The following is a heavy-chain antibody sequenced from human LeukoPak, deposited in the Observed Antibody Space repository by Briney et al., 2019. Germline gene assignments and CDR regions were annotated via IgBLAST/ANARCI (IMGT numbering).Heavy chain of an antibody. Sequence: GGSLGLSCAASGFIFSNYAVYWVRQAPGEGLEWVSVISGGGATTYADSVKGRFTISGDNSRNTVYLQMDNLRDEDLAVYYCVRSTGYYYYGMDVWGQGTTVTVS. V-gene: IGHV3-23*01. CDR2: ISGGGAT. J-gene: IGHJ6*02. CDR1: GFIFSNYA. CDR3: VRSTGYYYYGMDV.